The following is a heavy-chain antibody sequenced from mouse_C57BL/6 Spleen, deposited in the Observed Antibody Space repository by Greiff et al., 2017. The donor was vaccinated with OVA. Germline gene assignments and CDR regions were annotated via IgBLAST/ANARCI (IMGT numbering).Heavy chain of an antibody. CDR2: IHPNSGST. Sequence: VQLVESGAELVKPGASVKLSCKASGYTFTSYWMHWVKQRPVQGLEWIGMIHPNSGSTNYNEQFKSKATLTVDKSSSTAYMQLSSLTSEASAVYYCAREGGRYFDYWGQGASLTVSS. CDR1: GYTFTSYW. CDR3: AREGGRYFDY. V-gene: IGHV1-64*01. J-gene: IGHJ2*02.